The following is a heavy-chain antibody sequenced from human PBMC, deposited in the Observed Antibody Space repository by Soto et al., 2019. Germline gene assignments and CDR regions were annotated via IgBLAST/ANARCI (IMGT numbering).Heavy chain of an antibody. CDR1: IAPFPDSL. J-gene: IGHJ5*02. CDR3: VATGMTYDFLTGPHPFDP. D-gene: IGHD3-9*01. CDR2: SKHSGGA. V-gene: IGHV4-34*01. Sequence: SVALSPTCSAQIAPFPDSLLTWFRLSLGWGLEWIGESKHSGGAPYNPSLRSRLTISIDTSKNHFSLSLRSLTAADTAVYYCVATGMTYDFLTGPHPFDPWGHGTLVTVS.